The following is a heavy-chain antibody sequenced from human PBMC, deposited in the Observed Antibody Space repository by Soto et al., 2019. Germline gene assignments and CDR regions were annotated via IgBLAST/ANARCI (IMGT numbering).Heavy chain of an antibody. CDR2: IYYSGST. CDR3: ASGRDSYGSFDY. D-gene: IGHD5-18*01. CDR1: GGSISSYY. Sequence: SETLSLTCTVSGGSISSYYWSWIRQPPGKGLEWIGYIYYSGSTNYNPSLKSRVTISVDTSKNQFSLKLSSVTAADTAVYYCASGRDSYGSFDYWGQGTLVTVSS. J-gene: IGHJ4*02. V-gene: IGHV4-59*01.